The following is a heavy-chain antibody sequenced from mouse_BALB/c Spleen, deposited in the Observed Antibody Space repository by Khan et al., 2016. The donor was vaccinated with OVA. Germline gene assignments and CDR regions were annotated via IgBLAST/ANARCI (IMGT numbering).Heavy chain of an antibody. CDR1: GYTFTSYV. V-gene: IGHV1S136*01. CDR2: ISPNSDGS. CDR3: LRSLCYNSSAYEGFAY. D-gene: IGHD1-1*01. J-gene: IGHJ3*01. Sequence: IQLVQSGPELVKPGASVKMSCKASGYTFTSYVMHWVKQKPRQGLEWIGYISPNSDGSKYNEKFRGKATLTSDKSSSTAYMELSSLTSEDSAFYDCLRSLCYNSSAYEGFAYWGQGTLVTVSA.